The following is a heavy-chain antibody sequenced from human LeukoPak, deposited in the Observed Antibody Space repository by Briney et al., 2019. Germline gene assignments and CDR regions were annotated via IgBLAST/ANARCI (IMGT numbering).Heavy chain of an antibody. CDR2: SNAGNGNT. J-gene: IGHJ4*02. D-gene: IGHD4-17*01. CDR3: ARVPTTYGDYGVGRWELLFDY. CDR1: GYTFTSYA. V-gene: IGHV1-3*02. Sequence: ASVKVSCKASGYTFTSYAMHWVRQAPGQRLEWMGWSNAGNGNTKYSQEFQGRVTMTRDTSTSTVYMELSSLRSEDTAVYYCARVPTTYGDYGVGRWELLFDYWGQGTLVTVSS.